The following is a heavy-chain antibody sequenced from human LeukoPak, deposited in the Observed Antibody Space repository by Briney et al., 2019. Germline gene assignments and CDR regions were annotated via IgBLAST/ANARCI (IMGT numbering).Heavy chain of an antibody. J-gene: IGHJ3*02. CDR2: ICSGGST. D-gene: IGHD3-16*01. CDR3: ARDLGGDAFDI. Sequence: QPGGSLRLSCAASGFTVSSNYMSWVRQAPGKGLEWVSVICSGGSTYYADSVKGRFTISRDNSKNTLYLQMNSLRAEDTAVYYCARDLGGDAFDIWGQGTMVTVSS. V-gene: IGHV3-53*01. CDR1: GFTVSSNY.